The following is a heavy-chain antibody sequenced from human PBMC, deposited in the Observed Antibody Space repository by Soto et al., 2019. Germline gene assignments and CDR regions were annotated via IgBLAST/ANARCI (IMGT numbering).Heavy chain of an antibody. Sequence: GASVKVSCKASGGTFSSYTISWVRQAPGQGLEWMGRIIPILGIANYAQKFQGRVTITADKSTSTAYMELSSLRSEDTAVYYCARDGDSSGYHDAFDIWGQGPMVTVS. J-gene: IGHJ3*02. CDR3: ARDGDSSGYHDAFDI. CDR2: IIPILGIA. V-gene: IGHV1-69*04. D-gene: IGHD3-22*01. CDR1: GGTFSSYT.